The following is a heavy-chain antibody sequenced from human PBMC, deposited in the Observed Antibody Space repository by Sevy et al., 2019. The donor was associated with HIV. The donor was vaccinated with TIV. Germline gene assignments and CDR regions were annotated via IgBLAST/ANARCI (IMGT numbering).Heavy chain of an antibody. CDR1: GYTLTELS. CDR2: FDPEDGET. CDR3: ATVGYSRTAFDI. D-gene: IGHD4-4*01. J-gene: IGHJ3*02. Sequence: ASVKVSCKVSGYTLTELSMHWVRQAPGKELEWMEGFDPEDGETIYAQKFQGRDTMTEDTSTDTAYMELSSLRSEDTAVYYWATVGYSRTAFDIWGQGTMVTVSS. V-gene: IGHV1-24*01.